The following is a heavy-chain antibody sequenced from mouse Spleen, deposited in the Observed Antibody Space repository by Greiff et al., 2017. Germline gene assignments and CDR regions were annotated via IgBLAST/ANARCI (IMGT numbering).Heavy chain of an antibody. D-gene: IGHD2-14*01. CDR3: ARAYYRYDGYYFDY. Sequence: QVQLKQSGPGLVAPSQSLSITCTVSGFSLTSYAISWVRQPPGKGLEWLGVIWTGGGTNYNSALKSRLSISKDNSKSQVFLKMNSLQTDDTARYYCARAYYRYDGYYFDYWGQGTTLTVSS. CDR1: GFSLTSYA. V-gene: IGHV2-9-1*01. CDR2: IWTGGGT. J-gene: IGHJ2*01.